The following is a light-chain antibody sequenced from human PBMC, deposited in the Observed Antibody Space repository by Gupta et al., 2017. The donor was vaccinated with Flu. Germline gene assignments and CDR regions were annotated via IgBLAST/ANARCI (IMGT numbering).Light chain of an antibody. CDR1: QSISSY. J-gene: IGKJ2*03. CDR2: AAS. CDR3: QQSDSNPMYS. Sequence: DIQMTQSPSSLSASVGDRVTITCRASQSISSYLNWYQQKPGKAPKLLIYAASSLQSGVPSRFSGSGSGTDLTLTISSLQPEDFATYYCQQSDSNPMYSFGQGTKLEIK. V-gene: IGKV1-39*01.